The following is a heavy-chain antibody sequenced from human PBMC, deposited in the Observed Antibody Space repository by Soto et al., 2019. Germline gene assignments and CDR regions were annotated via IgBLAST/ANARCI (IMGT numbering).Heavy chain of an antibody. V-gene: IGHV1-8*02. CDR2: MNPNSGNT. CDR3: AIVGARPPDY. Sequence: QVQLVQSGAEVKKPGASVKVSCKASGHTLTSYDITWVRQATGQGLEWMGWMNPNSGNTGYAQKFQGRVTMTRNTAMNTAYMELSSLSSEDTAVYYCAIVGARPPDYWGQGTLVTVSS. D-gene: IGHD1-26*01. J-gene: IGHJ4*02. CDR1: GHTLTSYD.